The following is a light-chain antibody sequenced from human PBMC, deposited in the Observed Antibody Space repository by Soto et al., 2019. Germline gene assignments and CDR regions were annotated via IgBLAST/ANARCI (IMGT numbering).Light chain of an antibody. CDR2: SAS. J-gene: IGKJ5*01. CDR3: LQFGSTPST. V-gene: IGKV3-20*01. CDR1: QSVRNNY. Sequence: EIVLTQSPGTLSLSPGERATLSCRASQSVRNNYLSWFWQKPGQAPRLLIYSASIRATGIPDRFSGSGSGTDFTLTVSRLEPEDFGVYYCLQFGSTPSTFGQGARLEIE.